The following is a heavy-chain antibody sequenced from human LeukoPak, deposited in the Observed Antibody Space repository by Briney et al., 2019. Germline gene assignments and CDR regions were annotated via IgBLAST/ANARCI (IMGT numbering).Heavy chain of an antibody. CDR3: ASDSASSRWFR. Sequence: SQTLSLTCSVSDGAVNSDLYWSWIRQVPGKGLEWIVYIQYGGSTSYNPSLKSRNVISVDTSKTQFSLEMRSVPAADTAVYYCASDSASSRWFRWGQGPLVTVSS. CDR2: IQYGGST. V-gene: IGHV4-31*03. J-gene: IGHJ4*02. CDR1: DGAVNSDLY. D-gene: IGHD4-23*01.